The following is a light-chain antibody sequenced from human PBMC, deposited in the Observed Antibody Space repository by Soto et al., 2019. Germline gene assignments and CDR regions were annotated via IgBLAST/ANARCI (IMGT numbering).Light chain of an antibody. CDR3: QQSYSTPYT. CDR1: QTIANY. V-gene: IGKV1-39*01. Sequence: DIQMTQSPSSLSASVRDRVTITCRASQTIANYLNWYQQRPGKAPKLLIFSASSLHSGVPSRFSGSGSGTDFTLTINSLQPEDLATYYCQQSYSTPYTFGQGTKLEIK. CDR2: SAS. J-gene: IGKJ2*01.